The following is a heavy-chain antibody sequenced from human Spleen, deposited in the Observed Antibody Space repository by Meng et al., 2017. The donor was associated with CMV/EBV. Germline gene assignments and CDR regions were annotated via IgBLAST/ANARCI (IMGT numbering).Heavy chain of an antibody. D-gene: IGHD2-21*01. CDR2: INMGAGT. Sequence: TCDVYGGSFSGYSWNWFRQPPGKGLEWIGQINMGAGTNYNPSLKSRVTISLDTSKNQFSLKMTSVTAADTAVYYCARGMVVIAPWFDPWGPGTLVTVSS. J-gene: IGHJ5*02. CDR1: GGSFSGYS. V-gene: IGHV4-34*01. CDR3: ARGMVVIAPWFDP.